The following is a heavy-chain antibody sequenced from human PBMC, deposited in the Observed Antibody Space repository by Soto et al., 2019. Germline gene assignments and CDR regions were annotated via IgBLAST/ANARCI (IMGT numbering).Heavy chain of an antibody. CDR2: TYYRSKWYN. V-gene: IGHV6-1*01. CDR1: WDSVSSNSAA. Sequence: SQTLSLTCVISWDSVSSNSAAWNWIRQSPSRGLEWLGRTYYRSKWYNDYAVSVKSRITINPDTSKNQFSLQLNSVTPEDTAVYYCARARGSSGCPNCNNCFDPWGQGTLVTVSS. J-gene: IGHJ5*02. D-gene: IGHD6-19*01. CDR3: ARARGSSGCPNCNNCFDP.